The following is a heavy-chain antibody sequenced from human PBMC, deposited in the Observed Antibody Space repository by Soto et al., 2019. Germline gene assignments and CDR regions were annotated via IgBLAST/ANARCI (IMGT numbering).Heavy chain of an antibody. D-gene: IGHD4-17*01. CDR1: GYTFTGDY. CDR2: INPNSGDT. CDR3: ARTLYGDNVDY. V-gene: IGHV1-2*04. Sequence: VSVKVDRKASGYTFTGDYMHWVRQAPGQGLEWMGWINPNSGDTNYAQKFQGWVTMTRDTSITTAYMELSRLTSDDTAVYYCARTLYGDNVDYWGQGTLVTVSS. J-gene: IGHJ4*02.